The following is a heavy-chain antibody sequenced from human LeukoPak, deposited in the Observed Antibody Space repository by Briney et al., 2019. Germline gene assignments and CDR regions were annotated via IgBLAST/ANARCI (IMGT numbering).Heavy chain of an antibody. CDR2: VYYSGST. CDR1: GDSISTYY. V-gene: IGHV4-59*01. J-gene: IGHJ4*02. Sequence: SETLSLTCSVSGDSISTYYWTWIRPPPGKGLEWIGYVYYSGSTNYNASLRSRVTISVDLSKNQFSLSLSSVTAADTAVYYCARADYGDYTLDSWGQGTLVTVSS. D-gene: IGHD4-17*01. CDR3: ARADYGDYTLDS.